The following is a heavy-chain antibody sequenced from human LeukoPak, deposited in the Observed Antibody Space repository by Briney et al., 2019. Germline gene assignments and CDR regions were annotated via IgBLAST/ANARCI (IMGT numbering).Heavy chain of an antibody. CDR1: GFTFSSYA. J-gene: IGHJ4*02. CDR3: ARPLTYSSSWFVDY. CDR2: ISGSGGST. D-gene: IGHD6-13*01. V-gene: IGHV3-23*01. Sequence: GGSLRLSCAASGFTFSSYAMSWVRQAPGKGLEWVSAISGSGGSTYYADSVKGRFTISRDNSKNTLYLQMNSLRAEDTAVYYCARPLTYSSSWFVDYWGQGTLVTVSS.